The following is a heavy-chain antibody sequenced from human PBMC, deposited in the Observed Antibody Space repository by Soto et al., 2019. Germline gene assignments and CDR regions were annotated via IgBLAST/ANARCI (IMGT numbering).Heavy chain of an antibody. D-gene: IGHD2-2*02. CDR2: ISHSGGST. CDR3: AKGLDSGTYTDLDY. CDR1: GFTLSNYV. V-gene: IGHV3-23*01. J-gene: IGHJ4*02. Sequence: EVQLLESGGDLVQPGGSLRLSCAASGFTLSNYVMTWVRQAPGKGLEWVSSISHSGGSTYYADSVKARFTISRDISNNTLHLQMNGLRADDTAVYYCAKGLDSGTYTDLDYWGQGALVTVAS.